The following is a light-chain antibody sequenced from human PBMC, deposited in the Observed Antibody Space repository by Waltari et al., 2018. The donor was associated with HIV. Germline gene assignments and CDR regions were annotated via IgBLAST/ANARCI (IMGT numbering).Light chain of an antibody. CDR3: RVWDSSSDHPGV. J-gene: IGLJ1*01. CDR1: NLGSNN. Sequence: SYVLTQPPSVSVPPGQTARITCGGNNLGSNNVHWYQQKPRQAPVLVVFNGGDRPSVIPERLSGPSSGNTATLTISRVEVGDEAGYCCRVWDSSSDHPGVFGIGTKVTVL. V-gene: IGLV3-21*02. CDR2: NGG.